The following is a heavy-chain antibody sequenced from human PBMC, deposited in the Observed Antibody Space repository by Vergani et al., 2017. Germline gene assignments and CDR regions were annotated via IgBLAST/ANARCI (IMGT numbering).Heavy chain of an antibody. CDR2: ISFDGTNE. D-gene: IGHD2-2*02. CDR3: VRDRGLCAGGRCYTEAWDY. CDR1: GFTFSSYG. Sequence: QVQLVESGGGVVQPGGSLRLSCAASGFTFSSYGMHWVRQAPGKGLEWVVGISFDGTNEYYPDLVKGRFTISRDIAKNTLYLQVRSLRLEDTGVYHCVRDRGLCAGGRCYTEAWDYWGQGTTVTVSS. J-gene: IGHJ4*02. V-gene: IGHV3-30*03.